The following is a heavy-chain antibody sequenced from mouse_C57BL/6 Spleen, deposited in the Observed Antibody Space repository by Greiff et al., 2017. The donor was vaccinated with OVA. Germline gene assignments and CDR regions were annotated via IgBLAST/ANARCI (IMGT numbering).Heavy chain of an antibody. V-gene: IGHV14-2*01. J-gene: IGHJ3*01. Sequence: VQLQQSGAELVKPGASVKLSCTASGFNIKDYYMHWVKQRTEQGLEWIGGIDPEDGETKYAPKFKGKATITAHTSSNPAYLQLSSLSSDDTAVSSSASPYSNYVGFAYWGQGTLVTVSA. CDR1: GFNIKDYY. CDR3: ASPYSNYVGFAY. CDR2: IDPEDGET. D-gene: IGHD2-5*01.